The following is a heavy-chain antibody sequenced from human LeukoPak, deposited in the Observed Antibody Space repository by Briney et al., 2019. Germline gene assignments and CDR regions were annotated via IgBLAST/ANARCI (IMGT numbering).Heavy chain of an antibody. CDR1: GDDFSTNKAT. CDR2: TYYRSQLYN. V-gene: IGHV6-1*01. D-gene: IGHD6-13*01. Sequence: SQTLSLTCAISGDDFSTNKATWNWLRQSPSRGLEWLGRTYYRSQLYNDYAGSVKSLITITPDTSTNQFSLHLNSVTPDDTAVYYCVRLVGNSWLDYWGQGTLVTVSS. J-gene: IGHJ4*02. CDR3: VRLVGNSWLDY.